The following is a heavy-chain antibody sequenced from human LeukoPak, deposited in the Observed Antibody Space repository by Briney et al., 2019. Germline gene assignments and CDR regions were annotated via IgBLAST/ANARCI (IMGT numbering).Heavy chain of an antibody. CDR3: ASRYYDILTGLHDAFDI. J-gene: IGHJ3*02. CDR2: IYPGDSDI. CDR1: GYRFTTYW. Sequence: GESLKISCKGSGYRFTTYWIGWVRQMPGKGLEWMGIIYPGDSDIRYSPSFQGQVTISADKSISTAYLQWSSLKASDTAIYYCASRYYDILTGLHDAFDIWGQGTMVTVSS. V-gene: IGHV5-51*01. D-gene: IGHD3-9*01.